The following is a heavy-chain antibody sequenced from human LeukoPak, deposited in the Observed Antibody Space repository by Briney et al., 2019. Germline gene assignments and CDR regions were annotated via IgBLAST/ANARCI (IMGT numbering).Heavy chain of an antibody. Sequence: GGSLRLSCAASGFTFSRFWMSWVRQAPGKGLEWVANIKQDGSEKYYVDSVKGRFTISRDNAKNTLYLQMNSLRAEDTAVYYCARGGLENYYDSSGSIEEPLDIWGQGTMVTVSS. CDR3: ARGGLENYYDSSGSIEEPLDI. V-gene: IGHV3-7*01. D-gene: IGHD3-22*01. CDR1: GFTFSRFW. J-gene: IGHJ3*02. CDR2: IKQDGSEK.